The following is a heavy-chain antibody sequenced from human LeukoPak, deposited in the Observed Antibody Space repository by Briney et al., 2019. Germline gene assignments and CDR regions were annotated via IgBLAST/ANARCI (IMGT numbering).Heavy chain of an antibody. CDR1: GFAFRSYE. CDR3: SSAYGGLLDH. J-gene: IGHJ1*01. D-gene: IGHD3-16*01. V-gene: IGHV3-48*03. CDR2: ISSNADTI. Sequence: GGSLRLSCAASGFAFRSYEMNWVRQAPGKGLEWFSYISSNADTIYYEHSVQRRFPLYRHNANNTLYLQMHSLSVEDTAAYSCSSAYGGLLDHWGEGTLVTVS.